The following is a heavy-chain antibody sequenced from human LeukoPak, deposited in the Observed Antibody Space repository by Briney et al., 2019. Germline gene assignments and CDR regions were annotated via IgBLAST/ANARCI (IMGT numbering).Heavy chain of an antibody. CDR3: AREVDTALANAFDI. J-gene: IGHJ3*02. CDR2: IYYSGST. Sequence: SQTLSLTCTVSGGSISSYYWSWIRQPPGKGLEWIGYIYYSGSTNYNPSLKSRVTISVDTSKNQFSLKLSSVTAADTAVYYCAREVDTALANAFDIWGQGTMVTVSS. CDR1: GGSISSYY. V-gene: IGHV4-59*01. D-gene: IGHD5-18*01.